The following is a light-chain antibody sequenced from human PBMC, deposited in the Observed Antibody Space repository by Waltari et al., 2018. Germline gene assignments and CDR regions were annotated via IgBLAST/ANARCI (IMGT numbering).Light chain of an antibody. CDR3: SSYTTRSTRV. CDR2: DVT. J-gene: IGLJ1*01. CDR1: SSDVGDYKY. Sequence: QSALTQPASVSGSPGQSITISCTATSSDVGDYKYVSWYQQHPGKVPKLLIYDVTNRPSGISYRFSGSKSGYTASRTISGLQAEDEADYYCSSYTTRSTRVFGTGTKVTVL. V-gene: IGLV2-14*03.